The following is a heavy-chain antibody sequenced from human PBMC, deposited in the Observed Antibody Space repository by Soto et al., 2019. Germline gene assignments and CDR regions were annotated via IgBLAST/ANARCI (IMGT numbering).Heavy chain of an antibody. V-gene: IGHV1-2*04. Sequence: GASVKVSCKASGYTFTGYYMHWVRQAPGQGLEWMGWINPNSGGTNYAQKFQGWVTMTRDTSISTAYMELSRLRSDDTAVYYCARDGWYNWNFGREFKPSNWFDPWGQGTLVTVSS. D-gene: IGHD1-1*01. CDR3: ARDGWYNWNFGREFKPSNWFDP. CDR2: INPNSGGT. J-gene: IGHJ5*02. CDR1: GYTFTGYY.